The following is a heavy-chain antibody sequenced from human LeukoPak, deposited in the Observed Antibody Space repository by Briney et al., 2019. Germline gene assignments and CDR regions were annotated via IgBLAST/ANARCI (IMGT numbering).Heavy chain of an antibody. CDR3: ARDRSDTAMATNWFDP. J-gene: IGHJ5*02. V-gene: IGHV1-69*13. CDR1: GATFSSYA. Sequence: SVTLSCTASGATFSSYAISWVRQAPGQGLEWMGGIIPIFGTANYAQKFQGRVTITADESTSTAYMELSSMRSEDTAVYDCARDRSDTAMATNWFDPWGQGTLVTVSS. CDR2: IIPIFGTA. D-gene: IGHD5-18*01.